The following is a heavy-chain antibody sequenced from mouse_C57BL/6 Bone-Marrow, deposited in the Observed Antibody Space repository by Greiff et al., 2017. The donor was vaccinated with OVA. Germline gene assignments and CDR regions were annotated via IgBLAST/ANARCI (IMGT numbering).Heavy chain of an antibody. CDR2: IYPRDGST. Sequence: QVQLKESGPELVKPGASVKLSCKASGYTFTSYDINWVKQRPGQGLEWIGWIYPRDGSTKYNEKFKGKATLTVDTSSSTAYMELHSLTSEDSAVYFCARMGPLPLFAYWGQGTLVTVSA. V-gene: IGHV1-85*01. D-gene: IGHD2-1*01. J-gene: IGHJ3*01. CDR3: ARMGPLPLFAY. CDR1: GYTFTSYD.